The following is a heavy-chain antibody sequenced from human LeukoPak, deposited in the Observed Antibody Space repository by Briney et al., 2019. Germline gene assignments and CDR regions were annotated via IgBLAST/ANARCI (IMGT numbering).Heavy chain of an antibody. D-gene: IGHD1-7*01. CDR2: ISYDGSNK. J-gene: IGHJ4*02. CDR1: GFTFSSYA. Sequence: GGSLRLSCAASGFTFSSYAMHWVRQAPGKGLEWVAVISYDGSNKYYADSVKGRFTLSRDNSKHTLYLQMNSLRAEDTGVYYCVRANYAYYFDYWGQGTLVTVSS. CDR3: VRANYAYYFDY. V-gene: IGHV3-30-3*01.